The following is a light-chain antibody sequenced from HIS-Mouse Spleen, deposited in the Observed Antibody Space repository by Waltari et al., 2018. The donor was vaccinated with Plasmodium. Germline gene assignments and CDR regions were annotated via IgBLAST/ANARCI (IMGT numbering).Light chain of an antibody. V-gene: IGKV3-15*01. CDR1: QRVSSN. Sequence: EIVMTQSPATLSVSPGERATLSCRASQRVSSNLAWYQQKPGQAPRRLIYGASTRATGIPARFSRSGSGTEFTLTISSLQSEDFAVYYCQQYNNWSFSFGPGTKVDIK. CDR2: GAS. CDR3: QQYNNWSFS. J-gene: IGKJ3*01.